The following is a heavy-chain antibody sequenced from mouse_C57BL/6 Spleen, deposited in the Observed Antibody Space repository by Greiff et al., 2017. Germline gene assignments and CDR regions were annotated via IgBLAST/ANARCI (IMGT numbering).Heavy chain of an antibody. Sequence: QVQLQQSGAELMKPGASVKLSCKATGYTFTGYWIEWVKQRPGHGLEWIGEILPGSGSTNYNEKFKGKATFTADTSSNTAYMQLSSLTTEDSAIYYCARWDYYGSSYPAWFAYWGQGTLVTVSA. CDR2: ILPGSGST. V-gene: IGHV1-9*01. CDR3: ARWDYYGSSYPAWFAY. D-gene: IGHD1-1*01. CDR1: GYTFTGYW. J-gene: IGHJ3*01.